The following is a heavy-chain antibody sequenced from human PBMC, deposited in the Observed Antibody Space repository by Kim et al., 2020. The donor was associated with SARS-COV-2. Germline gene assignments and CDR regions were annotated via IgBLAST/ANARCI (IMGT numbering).Heavy chain of an antibody. D-gene: IGHD1-26*01. CDR1: GFTFSSYP. CDR2: ISYDGSHH. V-gene: IGHV3-30*04. J-gene: IGHJ5*02. Sequence: GGSLRLSCAASGFTFSSYPMLWVRQAPGKGLEWVSVISYDGSHHYYADSVKGRFTFSRDNSKNTLYLQMNSLRPEDTAVHYCARAALMGPTYWFDPWGRGTQVTVSS. CDR3: ARAALMGPTYWFDP.